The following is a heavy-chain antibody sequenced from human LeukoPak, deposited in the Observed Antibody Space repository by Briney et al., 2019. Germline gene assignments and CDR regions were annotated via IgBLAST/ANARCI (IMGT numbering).Heavy chain of an antibody. CDR2: IYYSGST. CDR1: GGSISSSSYY. Sequence: SETLSLTCTVSGGSISSSSYYWTWTRQPPGKGLEWIGYIYYSGSTNYNPSLKSRVTMSVDTSKNQFSLRLSSVTAADTAVYYCARTGSYDSNGLDSWGQGTLVTVSS. J-gene: IGHJ4*02. V-gene: IGHV4-61*05. CDR3: ARTGSYDSNGLDS. D-gene: IGHD3-22*01.